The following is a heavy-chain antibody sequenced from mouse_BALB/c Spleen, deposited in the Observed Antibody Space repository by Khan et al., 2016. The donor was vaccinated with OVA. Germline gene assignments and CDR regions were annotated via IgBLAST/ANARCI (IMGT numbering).Heavy chain of an antibody. Sequence: VQLQQSGPGLVKPSQSLSLTCTVTGYSITSGYGWNWNRQFPGNKLEWMGYISYSGSTNYNPYFKSRISFTRDTSKNQFFLQLNSVTTEDTATYYCARTARIKYWGQGTTLTVSS. CDR1: GYSITSGYG. J-gene: IGHJ2*01. CDR2: ISYSGST. CDR3: ARTARIKY. D-gene: IGHD1-2*01. V-gene: IGHV3-2*02.